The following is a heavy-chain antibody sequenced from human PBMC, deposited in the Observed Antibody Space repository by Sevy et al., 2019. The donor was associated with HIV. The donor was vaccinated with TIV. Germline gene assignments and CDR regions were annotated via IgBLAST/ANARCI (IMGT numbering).Heavy chain of an antibody. CDR1: GFTFRTYS. CDR3: AREFTVFGVVSVIDY. V-gene: IGHV3-21*04. D-gene: IGHD3-3*01. CDR2: IIDDIRYI. J-gene: IGHJ4*02. Sequence: GGSLRLSCAASGFTFRTYSMNWVRQAPGKGLEWLSSIIDDIRYIYYSHSVKGRFTISRANAKYLLLLQMNNLRVEDTAIYYCAREFTVFGVVSVIDYWGQGNLVTVSS.